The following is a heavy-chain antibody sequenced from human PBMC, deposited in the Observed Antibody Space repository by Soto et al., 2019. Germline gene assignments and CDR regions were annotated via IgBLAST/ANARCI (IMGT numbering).Heavy chain of an antibody. CDR3: ARDKITGLFDY. J-gene: IGHJ4*02. CDR1: GGSISSYY. D-gene: IGHD2-8*02. Sequence: SETLSHTCTVSGGSISSYYWSWIRQPPGKGLEWIGYIYYSGSTNYNPSLKSRVTISVDTSKNQFSLKLTSVTAADTAVYYCARDKITGLFDYWGQGTLVTAPQ. V-gene: IGHV4-59*12. CDR2: IYYSGST.